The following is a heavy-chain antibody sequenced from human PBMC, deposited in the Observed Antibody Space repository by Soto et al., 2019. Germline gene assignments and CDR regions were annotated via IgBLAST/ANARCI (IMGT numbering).Heavy chain of an antibody. CDR1: GGSISSGGYS. J-gene: IGHJ3*02. CDR2: IYHSGST. D-gene: IGHD2-15*01. V-gene: IGHV4-30-2*01. CDR3: ARDLMRGGGNYDAFDI. Sequence: QLLESGSGLVKPSQTLSLTCAVSGGSISSGGYSWSWIRQPPGKGLEWIGYIYHSGSTYYNPSLKSRVTISVDRSKNQFSLKLSSVTAADTAVYYCARDLMRGGGNYDAFDIWGQGTMVTVSS.